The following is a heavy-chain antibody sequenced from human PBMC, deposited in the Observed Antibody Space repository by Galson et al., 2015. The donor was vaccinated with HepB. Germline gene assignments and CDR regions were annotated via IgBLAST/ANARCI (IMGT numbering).Heavy chain of an antibody. Sequence: SLRLSCADSGFSFNTYAMGWVRQAPGKGLEWLSMIYVGGSTYYADSVRGRFTISRDNSKNTVYLQMKSLRAEDTAVYYCATTANRVHDYWGQGTLVAVSS. V-gene: IGHV3-53*01. D-gene: IGHD1-14*01. J-gene: IGHJ4*02. CDR3: ATTANRVHDY. CDR2: IYVGGST. CDR1: GFSFNTYA.